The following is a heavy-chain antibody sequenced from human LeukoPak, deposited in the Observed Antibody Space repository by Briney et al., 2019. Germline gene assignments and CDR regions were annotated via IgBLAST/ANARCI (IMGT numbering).Heavy chain of an antibody. D-gene: IGHD4/OR15-4a*01. V-gene: IGHV4-59*08. CDR2: VYYTGST. J-gene: IGHJ4*02. Sequence: SETLSLTCTVSGGSIGSYYWSWIRQPPGKGLEWIGYVYYTGSTNYNPSLKSRVTISIDTSKNQFSLKLSSVTAADTAVYYCARQRANYYFDYWGQRTLVTVSS. CDR1: GGSIGSYY. CDR3: ARQRANYYFDY.